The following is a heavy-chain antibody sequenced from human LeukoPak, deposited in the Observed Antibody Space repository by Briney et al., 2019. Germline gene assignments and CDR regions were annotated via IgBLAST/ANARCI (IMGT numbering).Heavy chain of an antibody. CDR2: IYYSGST. CDR3: ARGYCNGGACYPYYFEY. D-gene: IGHD2-15*01. J-gene: IGHJ4*02. CDR1: GVSVNSGGFY. V-gene: IGHV4-31*03. Sequence: SETLSLTCTVSGVSVNSGGFYWSWIRHHPGKGLGWIGYIYYSGSTYYNPSLKSRVSISVDTSRNQFSLKLSSVTAADTAVFYCARGYCNGGACYPYYFEYWGRGTLVTVSS.